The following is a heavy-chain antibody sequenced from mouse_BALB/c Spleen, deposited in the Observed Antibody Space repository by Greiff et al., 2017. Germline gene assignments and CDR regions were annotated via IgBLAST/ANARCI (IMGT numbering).Heavy chain of an antibody. J-gene: IGHJ3*01. D-gene: IGHD2-4*01. CDR3: ARDYYDYDAWFAY. CDR2: ISSGGGST. CDR1: GFAFSSYD. Sequence: DVKLVESGGGLVKPGGSLKLSCAASGFAFSSYDMSWVRQTPEKRLEWVAYISSGGGSTYYPDTVKGRFTISRDNAKNTLYLQMSSLKSEDTAMYYCARDYYDYDAWFAYWGQGTLVTVSA. V-gene: IGHV5-12-1*01.